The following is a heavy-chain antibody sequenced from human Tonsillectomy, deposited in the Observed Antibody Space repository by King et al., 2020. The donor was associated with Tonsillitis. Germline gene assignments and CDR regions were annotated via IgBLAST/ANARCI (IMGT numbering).Heavy chain of an antibody. CDR1: GFIFRHYA. CDR3: ARHDYGAYYFDD. CDR2: ISYDGSNK. D-gene: IGHD4-17*01. V-gene: IGHV3-30*04. Sequence: VQLVESGGGVVQPGRSLRLPCAASGFIFRHYAMHWVRQAPGKGLEWVAVISYDGSNKYYADSAKGRFTISRDNSKNTLYLQMNSLRAEDTAVYYCARHDYGAYYFDDWGQGTLVTVSS. J-gene: IGHJ4*02.